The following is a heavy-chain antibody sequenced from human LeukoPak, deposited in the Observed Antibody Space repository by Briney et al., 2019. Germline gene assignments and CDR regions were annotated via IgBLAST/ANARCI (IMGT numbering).Heavy chain of an antibody. D-gene: IGHD2-2*02. CDR1: GGSFSSYV. V-gene: IGHV1-2*02. J-gene: IGHJ5*02. CDR3: ARGDCSSTSCYRWDWFDP. Sequence: ASVKVSCKASGGSFSSYVITWVRQAPGQGLEWMGWINPNSGGTNYAQKFQGRVTMTRDTSISTAYMELSRLRSDDTAVYYCARGDCSSTSCYRWDWFDPWGQGTLVTVSS. CDR2: INPNSGGT.